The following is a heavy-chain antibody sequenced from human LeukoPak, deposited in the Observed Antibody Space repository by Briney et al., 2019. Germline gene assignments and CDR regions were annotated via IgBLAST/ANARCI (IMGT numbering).Heavy chain of an antibody. CDR3: ARGIWTATSVQHYLDS. V-gene: IGHV1-3*01. D-gene: IGHD3/OR15-3a*01. CDR1: GFTFTNYA. Sequence: ASVKVSCKASGFTFTNYAIHWVRQAPGQRLEWMGGINAGNGKTKYSQKFQGRVTITRDTSANTAYMELSSLRSEDTAVYYSARGIWTATSVQHYLDSWGQGTLVTVSS. CDR2: INAGNGKT. J-gene: IGHJ4*02.